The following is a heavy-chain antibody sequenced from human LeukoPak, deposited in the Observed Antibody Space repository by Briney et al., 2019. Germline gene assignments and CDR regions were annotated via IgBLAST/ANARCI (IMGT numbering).Heavy chain of an antibody. D-gene: IGHD6-13*01. Sequence: GGSLRLSCAASGFTFSSYSMNWVRQAPGKGLEWVSYISSSSSYIYYADSVKGRFTISRDNAKNSLYLQMNSLRAEDMALYYCAKDFRRYSSSWENPCFDYWGQGTLVTVSS. CDR3: AKDFRRYSSSWENPCFDY. V-gene: IGHV3-21*05. CDR2: ISSSSSYI. J-gene: IGHJ4*02. CDR1: GFTFSSYS.